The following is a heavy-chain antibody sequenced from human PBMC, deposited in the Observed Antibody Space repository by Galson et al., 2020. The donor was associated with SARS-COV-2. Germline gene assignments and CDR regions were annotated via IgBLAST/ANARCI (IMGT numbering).Heavy chain of an antibody. CDR1: GFIFSDYY. Sequence: GGSLRLSCTASGFIFSDYYMSWVRQAPGKGLEWVSSISSSSSYKYYADSVTGRLTVSRDNAKRSLFLQLNSLRVEDTAVYYCARDMHCPGRGCRFYGLDVWGQGTTVTVSS. CDR3: ARDMHCPGRGCRFYGLDV. CDR2: ISSSSSYK. D-gene: IGHD5-12*01. J-gene: IGHJ6*02. V-gene: IGHV3-21*01.